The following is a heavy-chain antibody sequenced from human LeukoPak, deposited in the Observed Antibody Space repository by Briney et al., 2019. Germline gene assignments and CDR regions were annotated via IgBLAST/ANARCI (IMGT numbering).Heavy chain of an antibody. CDR2: FSSSGSTI. J-gene: IGHJ6*03. Sequence: PGGSLRLSCAASGFTFSDYYMSLIRQAPGKGLEWVSYFSSSGSTIYYADSVKGRFTISRDNAKNSLYLQMNSLRAEDTAVYYCARGLLPYYYYYMDVWGKGTTVTVSS. D-gene: IGHD2-15*01. CDR1: GFTFSDYY. V-gene: IGHV3-11*01. CDR3: ARGLLPYYYYYMDV.